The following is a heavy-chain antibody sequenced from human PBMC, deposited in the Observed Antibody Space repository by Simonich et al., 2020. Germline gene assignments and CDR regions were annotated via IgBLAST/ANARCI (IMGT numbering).Heavy chain of an antibody. V-gene: IGHV4-39*01. CDR2: IYYSGSP. CDR1: GXXXSSSSYY. Sequence: QLQLQESGPGLVKPSETLSLTXXXSGXXXSSSSYYWGWFRQPPGKGLEWIGSIYYSGSPYSTPSLKSRVTISVDTXXXQXXXKLSSVXXADTAVYYCARWAYSSSYFDYWGQGTLVTVSS. J-gene: IGHJ4*02. D-gene: IGHD6-6*01. CDR3: ARWAYSSSYFDY.